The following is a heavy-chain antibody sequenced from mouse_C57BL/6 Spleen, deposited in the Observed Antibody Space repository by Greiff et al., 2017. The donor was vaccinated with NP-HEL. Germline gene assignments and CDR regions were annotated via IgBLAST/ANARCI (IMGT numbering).Heavy chain of an antibody. CDR3: ARYDSSDPEDMDV. J-gene: IGHJ1*03. CDR2: IDPSDSYT. V-gene: IGHV1-69*01. CDR1: GYTFTSYW. D-gene: IGHD1-1*01. Sequence: QVQLQQPGAELVMPGASVKLSCKASGYTFTSYWMHWVKQRPGQGLEWIGEIDPSDSYTNYNQKFKGKSTFTVDKSSSTAYMQLSSLTSEDSAVYDCARYDSSDPEDMDVWGTGTTVTVSS.